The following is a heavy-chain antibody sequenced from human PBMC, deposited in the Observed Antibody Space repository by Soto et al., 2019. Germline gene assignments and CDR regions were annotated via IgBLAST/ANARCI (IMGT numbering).Heavy chain of an antibody. Sequence: QVQLQQWGAGVLKPSETLSLTCGVYGGSFSGYYWRCIRQPPGKGLECIGEINHSGSTNYNPILKSRVTISLDMSKTQFSLKLSSVTAADTAVYYCARAHTPDLWGRGTLVTVSS. CDR3: ARAHTPDL. CDR2: INHSGST. CDR1: GGSFSGYY. J-gene: IGHJ2*01. V-gene: IGHV4-34*01.